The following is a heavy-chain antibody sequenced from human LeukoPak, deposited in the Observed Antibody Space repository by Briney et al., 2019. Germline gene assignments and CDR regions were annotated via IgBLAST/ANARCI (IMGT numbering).Heavy chain of an antibody. V-gene: IGHV3-30-3*01. CDR2: ISYDGSNK. CDR3: ARVRYYGSGAHGAFDI. D-gene: IGHD3-10*01. Sequence: GGSLRLSCAASGFTFSSYAMHWVRQAPGKGLEWVAVISYDGSNKYYADPVKGRFTISRDNSKNTLYLQMNSLRAEDTAVYYCARVRYYGSGAHGAFDIWGQGTMVTVSS. CDR1: GFTFSSYA. J-gene: IGHJ3*02.